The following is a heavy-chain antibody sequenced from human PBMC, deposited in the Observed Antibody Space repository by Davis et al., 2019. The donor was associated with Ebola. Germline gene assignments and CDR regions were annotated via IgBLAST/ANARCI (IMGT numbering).Heavy chain of an antibody. CDR3: AKDMTRSWPNYHYYGMDV. V-gene: IGHV3-9*01. J-gene: IGHJ6*04. Sequence: GGSLRLSCVVSGFTLDDYVMHWVRHAPGKGLEWVSGISWNSDSFGYADSVKGRFTVSRDNAENTLYLQMNSLRPEDTALYYCAKDMTRSWPNYHYYGMDVWGKGTTVTVSS. CDR1: GFTLDDYV. D-gene: IGHD4-11*01. CDR2: ISWNSDSF.